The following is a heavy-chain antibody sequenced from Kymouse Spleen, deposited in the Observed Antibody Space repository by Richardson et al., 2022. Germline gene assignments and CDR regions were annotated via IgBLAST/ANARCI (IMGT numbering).Heavy chain of an antibody. CDR1: GGSISSSNW. D-gene: IGHD6-19*01. V-gene: IGHV4-4*02. CDR2: IYHSGST. J-gene: IGHJ6*02. Sequence: QVQLQESGPGLVKPSGTLSLTCAVSGGSISSSNWWSWVRQPPGKGLEWIGEIYHSGSTNYNPSLKSRVTISVDKSKNQFSLKLSSVTAADTAVYYCARAPQWLVDYYYYGMDVWGQGTTVTVSS. CDR3: ARAPQWLVDYYYYGMDV.